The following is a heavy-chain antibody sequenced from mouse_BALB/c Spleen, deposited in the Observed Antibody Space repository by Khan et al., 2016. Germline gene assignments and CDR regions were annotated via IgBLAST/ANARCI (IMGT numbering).Heavy chain of an antibody. Sequence: EVKLLESGGGLVQPGGSLKLSCAASGFDFSRYWMTWVRQAPGKGLEWIGEINPDSSTINYTPSLKDKFIISRDNAKNTLFLQMSNVRSEDTVLYYCARRRFDGYFDVWGAGTTVTVSS. D-gene: IGHD1-1*01. CDR1: GFDFSRYW. J-gene: IGHJ1*01. CDR3: ARRRFDGYFDV. V-gene: IGHV4-1*02. CDR2: INPDSSTI.